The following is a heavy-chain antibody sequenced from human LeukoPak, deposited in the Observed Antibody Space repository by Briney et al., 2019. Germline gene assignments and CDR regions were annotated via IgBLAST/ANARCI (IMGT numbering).Heavy chain of an antibody. CDR3: ARVPIAVAGTYWYFDL. CDR2: IYYSGST. CDR1: GGSISSYY. J-gene: IGHJ2*01. D-gene: IGHD6-19*01. V-gene: IGHV4-59*01. Sequence: PSETLSLTCTVSGGSISSYYWSWIRQPPGKGLEWIGYIYYSGSTNYNPSLKSRVTISEDTSKNQFSLKLSSVTAADTAVYYCARVPIAVAGTYWYFDLWGRGTLVTVSS.